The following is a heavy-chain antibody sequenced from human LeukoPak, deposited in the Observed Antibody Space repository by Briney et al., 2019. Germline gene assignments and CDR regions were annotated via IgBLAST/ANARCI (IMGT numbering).Heavy chain of an antibody. D-gene: IGHD6-13*01. Sequence: SETLSLTCTVSGVSMSGYFWSWIRQPPGKGLEWIGYIYYSGSTNYNPSLKSRVTISVDTSKNQFSLKLSSVTAADTAVYYCARSITSSWYGDFQHWGQGTLVTVSP. CDR3: ARSITSSWYGDFQH. CDR1: GVSMSGYF. V-gene: IGHV4-59*01. J-gene: IGHJ1*01. CDR2: IYYSGST.